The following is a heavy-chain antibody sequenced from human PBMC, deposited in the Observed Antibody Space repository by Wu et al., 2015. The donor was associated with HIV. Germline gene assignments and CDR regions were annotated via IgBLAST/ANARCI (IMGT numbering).Heavy chain of an antibody. D-gene: IGHD2-2*01. J-gene: IGHJ4*02. CDR1: GGSISSHY. Sequence: QVQLQESGPGLVKPSETLSLTCTVSGGSISSHYWSWIRQPPGKGLEWIGYVSYSGSTTYNPSLKSRVTISVDTSNNQFSLRLTSVTAADAAVYYCARYRYCSGTNCPFDYWGQGTLVIVSS. CDR2: VSYSGST. V-gene: IGHV4-59*11. CDR3: ARYRYCSGTNCPFDY.